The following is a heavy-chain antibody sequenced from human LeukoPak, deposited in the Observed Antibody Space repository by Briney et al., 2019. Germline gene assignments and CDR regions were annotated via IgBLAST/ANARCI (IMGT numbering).Heavy chain of an antibody. D-gene: IGHD4-17*01. CDR3: TRVRHGDYFDY. Sequence: GGSLRLSCAASGFSISDHYMDWVRQALGKGLEWVGRVRNKPNGYTTDYGTSVKGRFTISRDDSKNSLYLQMNSLTGEDTAVYYCTRVRHGDYFDYRGQGALVSVSS. CDR1: GFSISDHY. V-gene: IGHV3-72*01. CDR2: VRNKPNGYTT. J-gene: IGHJ4*02.